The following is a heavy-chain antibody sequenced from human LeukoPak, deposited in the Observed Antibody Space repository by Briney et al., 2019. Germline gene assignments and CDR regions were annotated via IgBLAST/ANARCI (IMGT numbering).Heavy chain of an antibody. CDR1: GGSISSYY. CDR2: IYYSGST. CDR3: ARKTYYYDSSGYTHAFDI. Sequence: SETLSLTCTVSGGSISSYYWSWIRQPAGKGLEWIGYIYYSGSTNYNPSLKSRVTISVDTSKNQFSLKLSSVTAADTAVYYCARKTYYYDSSGYTHAFDIWGQGTMVTVSS. J-gene: IGHJ3*02. V-gene: IGHV4-59*01. D-gene: IGHD3-22*01.